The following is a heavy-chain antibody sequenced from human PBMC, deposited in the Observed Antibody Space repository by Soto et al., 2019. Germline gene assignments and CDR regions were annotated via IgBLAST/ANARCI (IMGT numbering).Heavy chain of an antibody. CDR1: GFTFDDSA. D-gene: IGHD3-3*01. CDR3: AKDLTFTIFEDGMHV. CDR2: ISRNSGSI. Sequence: GWSLRLSCAASGFTFDDSAMHWVRQPPGKGLEWVSGISRNSGSIAYADSVKGRFTISRDNAKKSLYLQMNSLRPEDTALYYCAKDLTFTIFEDGMHVWGQGTTVTVSS. J-gene: IGHJ6*02. V-gene: IGHV3-9*01.